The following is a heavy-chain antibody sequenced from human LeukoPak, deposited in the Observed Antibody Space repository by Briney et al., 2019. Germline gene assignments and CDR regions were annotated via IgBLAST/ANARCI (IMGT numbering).Heavy chain of an antibody. J-gene: IGHJ4*02. CDR2: INPNSGGT. CDR3: ARDLAGYYDSSGLDY. Sequence: GASVKVSCKASGYTFTGYYMHWVRQAPGQGLGWMGWINPNSGGTNYAQKFQGRVTMTRDTSISTAYMELSRLRSDDTAVYYCARDLAGYYDSSGLDYWGQGTLVTVSS. D-gene: IGHD3-22*01. V-gene: IGHV1-2*02. CDR1: GYTFTGYY.